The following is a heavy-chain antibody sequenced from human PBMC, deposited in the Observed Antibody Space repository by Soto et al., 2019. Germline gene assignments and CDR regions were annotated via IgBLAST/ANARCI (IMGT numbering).Heavy chain of an antibody. Sequence: EVQLVESGGCLVQPGESLRLSCAASGFTFSSYWMHWVRQAPGKGLVWVSRINSDGSSTSYAGSVKGRFTISRDNAKNTLYLQMNSLSAEDTAVYYCVRTSLVVAAATREDYWGQGTLVTVSS. CDR2: INSDGSST. D-gene: IGHD2-15*01. CDR1: GFTFSSYW. J-gene: IGHJ4*02. V-gene: IGHV3-74*01. CDR3: VRTSLVVAAATREDY.